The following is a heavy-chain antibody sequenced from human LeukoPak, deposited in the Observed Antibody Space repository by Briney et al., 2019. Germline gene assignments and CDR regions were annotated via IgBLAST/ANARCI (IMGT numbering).Heavy chain of an antibody. J-gene: IGHJ4*02. V-gene: IGHV1-69*13. CDR1: GGTFSGYA. CDR3: AREGYSYGYYYFDY. Sequence: ASVKVSCKASGGTFSGYAISWVRQAPGQGLEWMGGIIPIFGTANYAQKFQGRVTITADESTSTAYMELSSLRSEDTAVYYCAREGYSYGYYYFDYWGQGTLVTVSS. CDR2: IIPIFGTA. D-gene: IGHD5-18*01.